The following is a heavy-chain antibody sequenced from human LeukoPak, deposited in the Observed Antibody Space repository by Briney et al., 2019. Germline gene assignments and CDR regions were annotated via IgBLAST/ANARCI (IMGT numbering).Heavy chain of an antibody. J-gene: IGHJ4*02. V-gene: IGHV3-30-3*01. Sequence: GGSLRLSCAASGFTFSSYAMHWVRQAPGKGLEWVAVISYDGSNKYYADSVKGRFTISRDNSKNTLYLQMNSLRAEDTAVYYCARSEQWPDYWGQGTLVTVSS. CDR2: ISYDGSNK. D-gene: IGHD6-19*01. CDR1: GFTFSSYA. CDR3: ARSEQWPDY.